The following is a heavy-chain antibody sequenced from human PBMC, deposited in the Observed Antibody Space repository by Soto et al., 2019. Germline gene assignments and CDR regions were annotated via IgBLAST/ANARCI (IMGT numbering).Heavy chain of an antibody. CDR3: ARQDCSGGSCSYYYYGMDV. CDR1: GYSFTSYW. V-gene: IGHV5-51*01. J-gene: IGHJ6*02. D-gene: IGHD2-15*01. CDR2: IYPGDSDT. Sequence: PGESLKISCKGSGYSFTSYWIGWVRQMPGKGLEWMGIIYPGDSDTRYSPSFQGQVTISADKSISTAYLQWSSLKASDTAMYYCARQDCSGGSCSYYYYGMDVWGQGTTVTVSS.